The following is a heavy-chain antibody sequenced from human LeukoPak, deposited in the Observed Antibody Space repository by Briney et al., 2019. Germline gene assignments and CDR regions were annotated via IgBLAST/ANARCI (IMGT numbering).Heavy chain of an antibody. CDR3: AKVPYSSSWYYFDY. D-gene: IGHD6-13*01. J-gene: IGHJ4*02. CDR2: ISGSGGST. V-gene: IGHV3-23*01. Sequence: GGSLRLSCAASGFTFITYAMHWVRQAPGKGLEWVSAISGSGGSTYYADSVKGRFTISRDNSKNTLYLQMNSLRAEDTAVYYCAKVPYSSSWYYFDYWGQGTLVTVSS. CDR1: GFTFITYA.